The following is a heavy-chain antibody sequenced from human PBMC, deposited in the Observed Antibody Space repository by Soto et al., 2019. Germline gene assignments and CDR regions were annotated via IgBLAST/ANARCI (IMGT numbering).Heavy chain of an antibody. Sequence: QITLKESGPTLVKPTQPLTLTCTFSGFSLSTSGVGVGWIRQPPGKALEWLALIYWDDDKRYSPSLKSRLTITKDTSKNQVVLTMTNMDPVDTATYYCAHHNWNDSTWDYWGQGTLVPVSS. CDR1: GFSLSTSGVG. D-gene: IGHD1-1*01. CDR3: AHHNWNDSTWDY. J-gene: IGHJ4*02. CDR2: IYWDDDK. V-gene: IGHV2-5*02.